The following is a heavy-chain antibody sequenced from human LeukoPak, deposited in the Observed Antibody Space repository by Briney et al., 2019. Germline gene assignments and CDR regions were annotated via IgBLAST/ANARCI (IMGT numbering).Heavy chain of an antibody. D-gene: IGHD3-22*01. Sequence: ASVKVSCMASGYTFSDYYMHWVRQAPGQGLEWMGWINPNSGGTNYAQKFKGRVTMTRDMSISTAYMEVSRLTSDDTAVYYCARATIADSSTYYIDYWGLGTLVTVSS. CDR3: ARATIADSSTYYIDY. J-gene: IGHJ4*02. CDR2: INPNSGGT. CDR1: GYTFSDYY. V-gene: IGHV1-2*02.